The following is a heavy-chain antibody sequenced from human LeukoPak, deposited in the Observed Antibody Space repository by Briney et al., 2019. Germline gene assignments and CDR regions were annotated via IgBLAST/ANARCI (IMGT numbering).Heavy chain of an antibody. Sequence: GGSLRLSCVASEFTFSSYGMHWVRQAPGKGLEWVAVISYDGSNKYYADSVKGRFTISRDNSKNTLYLQMNSLRAEDTAVYYCANGAGFGELFPTFDYWGQGTLVTVSS. CDR3: ANGAGFGELFPTFDY. D-gene: IGHD3-10*01. CDR1: EFTFSSYG. J-gene: IGHJ4*02. CDR2: ISYDGSNK. V-gene: IGHV3-30*02.